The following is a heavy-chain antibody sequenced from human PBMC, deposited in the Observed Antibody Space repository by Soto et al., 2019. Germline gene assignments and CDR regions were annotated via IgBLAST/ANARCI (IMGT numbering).Heavy chain of an antibody. CDR1: GGSVSSGSYY. CDR2: IYYSGST. J-gene: IGHJ6*02. CDR3: ARDLGYSYALAFGMDV. V-gene: IGHV4-61*01. D-gene: IGHD5-18*01. Sequence: KTSETLSLTCTVSGGSVSSGSYYWSWIRQPPGKGLEWIGYIYYSGSTNYNPSLKSRVTISVDTSKNQFSLKLSSVTAADTAVYYGARDLGYSYALAFGMDVWGQGTTVTVSS.